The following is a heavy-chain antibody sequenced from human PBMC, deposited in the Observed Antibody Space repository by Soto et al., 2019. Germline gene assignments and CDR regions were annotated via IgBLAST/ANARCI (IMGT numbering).Heavy chain of an antibody. CDR2: IYYSGST. CDR1: GGSISSSSYY. J-gene: IGHJ3*02. CDR3: ASRGYCSSTSCYAAFDI. V-gene: IGHV4-39*01. D-gene: IGHD2-2*01. Sequence: QLQLQESGSGLVKPSETLSLTCTVSGGSISSSSYYWGWIRQPPGKVLEWIGSIYYSGSTYYNPSLKSRVTISVDTSKNQFSLKLSSVTAADTAVYYCASRGYCSSTSCYAAFDIWGQGTMVTVSS.